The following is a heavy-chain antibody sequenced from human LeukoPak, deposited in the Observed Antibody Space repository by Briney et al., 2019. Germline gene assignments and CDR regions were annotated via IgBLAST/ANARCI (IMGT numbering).Heavy chain of an antibody. V-gene: IGHV3-30-3*01. CDR1: GFTFSSYA. J-gene: IGHJ2*01. D-gene: IGHD6-19*01. CDR3: AKDMSSGGGWFNWYFDL. Sequence: GGSLRLSCAASGFTFSSYAMHWVRQAPGKGLEWVAVISYDGSNKYYADSVKGRFTISRDNSKNTLYLQMNSLRPEDTAFYYCAKDMSSGGGWFNWYFDLWGRGTLVTVSS. CDR2: ISYDGSNK.